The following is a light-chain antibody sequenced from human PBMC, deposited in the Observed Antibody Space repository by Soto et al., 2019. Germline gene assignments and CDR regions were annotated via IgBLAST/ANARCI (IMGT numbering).Light chain of an antibody. V-gene: IGKV3-15*01. Sequence: SQYTEALSISPVRRAPLSCRASQSISDNLAWYQQKPGKAPTLLIYGASTRARGVPARFSGSGSGTDFTLTISSLQPEDFAAYYCQQYNNSPRTFGQVTKVDIK. CDR3: QQYNNSPRT. J-gene: IGKJ1*01. CDR1: QSISDN. CDR2: GAS.